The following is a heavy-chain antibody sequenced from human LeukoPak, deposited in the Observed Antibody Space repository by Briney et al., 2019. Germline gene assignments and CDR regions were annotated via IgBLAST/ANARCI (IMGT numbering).Heavy chain of an antibody. J-gene: IGHJ6*02. Sequence: GASVKVSCKASGYTFTSYDINWVRQATGQGLEWMGWMTPNSGNTGYAQKFQGRVTITRKTSISTAYMKLSSLRSEDTAVYYCARGDRSIVVVPAAIRNYYYYGMDVWGQGTTVTVSS. V-gene: IGHV1-8*01. CDR2: MTPNSGNT. D-gene: IGHD2-2*01. CDR1: GYTFTSYD. CDR3: ARGDRSIVVVPAAIRNYYYYGMDV.